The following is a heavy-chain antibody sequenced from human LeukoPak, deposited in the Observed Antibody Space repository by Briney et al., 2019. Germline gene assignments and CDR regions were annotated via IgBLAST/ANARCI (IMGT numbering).Heavy chain of an antibody. D-gene: IGHD3-9*01. J-gene: IGHJ4*02. V-gene: IGHV1-2*04. CDR1: GGTFSSYA. Sequence: ASVKGSCKASGGTFSSYAISWVRQAPGQGLEWMGWINPNSGGTNYAQKFQGWVTMTRDTSISTAYMELSRLRSDDTAVYYCARGYYDILTAFDYWGQGTLVTVSS. CDR2: INPNSGGT. CDR3: ARGYYDILTAFDY.